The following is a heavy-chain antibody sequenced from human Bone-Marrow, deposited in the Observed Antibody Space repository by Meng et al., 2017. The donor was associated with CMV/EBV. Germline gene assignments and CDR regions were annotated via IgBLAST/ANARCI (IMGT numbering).Heavy chain of an antibody. CDR2: FDPSDGST. CDR3: ARWLELQNFDY. CDR1: GYNFNKYF. V-gene: IGHV1-46*02. D-gene: IGHD1-7*01. J-gene: IGHJ4*02. Sequence: ASVKVSCKASGYNFNKYFIHWVRQAPGQGLEWMAIFDPSDGSTTYAQKFVARVTMSSDTSTGTVYMELSRLRSDDTAVFYCARWLELQNFDYWGQGTLVTASS.